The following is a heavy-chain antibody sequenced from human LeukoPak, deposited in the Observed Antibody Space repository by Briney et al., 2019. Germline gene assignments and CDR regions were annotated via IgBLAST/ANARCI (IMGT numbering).Heavy chain of an antibody. D-gene: IGHD6-25*01. Sequence: AETLSLTCTVSGGSISSYYWSWIRQPPGKGLEWIANIYHTGSTNYNPSLSSRVTISIDTAKNQFSLKLTSVTAADTAVYYCARRGRNSSGWQDYLWGQGTLVTVSS. CDR2: IYHTGST. CDR3: ARRGRNSSGWQDYL. J-gene: IGHJ4*02. V-gene: IGHV4-59*01. CDR1: GGSISSYY.